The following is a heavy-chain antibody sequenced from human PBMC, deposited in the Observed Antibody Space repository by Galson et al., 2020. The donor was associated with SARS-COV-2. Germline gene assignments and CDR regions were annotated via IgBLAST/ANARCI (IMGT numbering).Heavy chain of an antibody. D-gene: IGHD6-25*01. CDR3: AKDIGYSSGGIQH. V-gene: IGHV3-9*01. J-gene: IGHJ1*01. Sequence: GGSLRLSCAASAFTFSGYAMHWVRQAPGKGLEWVSGISWNSGSIGYADSVKGRFTISRDNAKNSLYLQMNSLRAEDTALYYCAKDIGYSSGGIQHWGQGTLVTVSS. CDR2: ISWNSGSI. CDR1: AFTFSGYA.